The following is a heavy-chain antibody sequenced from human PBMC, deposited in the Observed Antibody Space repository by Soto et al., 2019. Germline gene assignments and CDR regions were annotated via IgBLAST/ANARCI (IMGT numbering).Heavy chain of an antibody. J-gene: IGHJ4*02. Sequence: QVRLQQWGAGLLKPSETLSLTCAVYGGSFSGYYWTWIRQPPGTGLEWIGEINHSGSTNYNPSLKSLVTLSVDTSKNQFSLKLTSVTAADTAVYYCARDKITGLFDYWGQGTLVTVFS. V-gene: IGHV4-34*01. D-gene: IGHD2-8*02. CDR2: INHSGST. CDR1: GGSFSGYY. CDR3: ARDKITGLFDY.